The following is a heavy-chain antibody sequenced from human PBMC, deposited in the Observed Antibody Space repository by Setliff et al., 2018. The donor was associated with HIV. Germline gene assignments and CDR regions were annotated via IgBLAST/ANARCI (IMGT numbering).Heavy chain of an antibody. CDR2: FHATGVT. V-gene: IGHV4-4*07. J-gene: IGHJ5*02. Sequence: SETLSLTCTVSGGSLNGYSWSWIRQAAGEGVEWVGRFHATGVTNYSPSLKSRVSMPIDKSKSQFSLKLTSMTAADTAVYYCARGAGCLGNDCDAYFGPWGQGILVTVSS. D-gene: IGHD2-21*01. CDR1: GGSLNGYS. CDR3: ARGAGCLGNDCDAYFGP.